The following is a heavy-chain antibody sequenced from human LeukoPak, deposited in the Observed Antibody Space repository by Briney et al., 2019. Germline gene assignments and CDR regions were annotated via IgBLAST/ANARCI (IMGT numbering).Heavy chain of an antibody. Sequence: PSETLSLTCTVSGGSISSYYWSWIRQPPGKGLEWIGYIYYSGSTSYNPSLKSRVTISVDTSKNQFSLKLSSVTAADTAVYYCARADVLRYFDWLDSGYYFDYWGQGTLVTVSS. CDR1: GGSISSYY. V-gene: IGHV4-59*01. J-gene: IGHJ4*02. D-gene: IGHD3-9*01. CDR3: ARADVLRYFDWLDSGYYFDY. CDR2: IYYSGST.